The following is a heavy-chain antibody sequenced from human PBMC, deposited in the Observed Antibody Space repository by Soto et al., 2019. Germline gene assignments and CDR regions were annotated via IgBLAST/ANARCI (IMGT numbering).Heavy chain of an antibody. Sequence: QVQLVQSGGEVRKPGASVTVSCKASGYTFTSYGISWVRQAPGQGLEWMGWISGYNGKTNDAQKVQDRVTMTADTSPSTVYLELRSLRFDDTAVYYCAREGDVPDYYYGMDVWGQGTTVTVSS. CDR3: AREGDVPDYYYGMDV. CDR2: ISGYNGKT. J-gene: IGHJ6*02. V-gene: IGHV1-18*01. CDR1: GYTFTSYG. D-gene: IGHD2-21*02.